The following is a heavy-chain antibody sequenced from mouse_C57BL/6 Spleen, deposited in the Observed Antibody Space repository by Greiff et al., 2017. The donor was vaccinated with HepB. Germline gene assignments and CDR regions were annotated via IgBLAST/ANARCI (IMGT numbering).Heavy chain of an antibody. J-gene: IGHJ3*01. CDR3: ARGSYDYDGFAY. V-gene: IGHV1-66*01. Sequence: VQLQQSGPELVKPGASVKISCKASGYSFTSYYIHWVKQRPGQGLEWIGWIYPGSGNTKYNEKFKGKATLTADTSSSTAYMQLSSLTSEDSAVYYCARGSYDYDGFAYWGQGTLVTVSA. D-gene: IGHD2-4*01. CDR2: IYPGSGNT. CDR1: GYSFTSYY.